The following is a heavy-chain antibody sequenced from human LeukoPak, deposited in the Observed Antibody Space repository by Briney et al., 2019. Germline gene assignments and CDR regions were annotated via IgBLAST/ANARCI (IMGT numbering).Heavy chain of an antibody. CDR1: GGSFSVCY. Sequence: PETLSLTCAVYGGSFSVCYWSWIRQPPGKGLEWRGEINHSVSANYNPSFTCRVTISVATSKNQFSLKLSSVTAADTAVYYCARDTAMVSDAFDIWGQGTMVTVSS. J-gene: IGHJ3*02. CDR3: ARDTAMVSDAFDI. CDR2: INHSVSA. D-gene: IGHD5-18*01. V-gene: IGHV4-34*01.